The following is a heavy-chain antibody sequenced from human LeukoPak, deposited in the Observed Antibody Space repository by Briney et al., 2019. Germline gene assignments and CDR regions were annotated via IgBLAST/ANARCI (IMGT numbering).Heavy chain of an antibody. CDR2: IKQDGSEK. V-gene: IGHV3-7*01. Sequence: GGFLRLSCAASGFTFSSYWMSWVRQAPGKGLEWVANIKQDGSEKYYVDSVKGRFTISRDNAKNSLYLQMNSLRAEDTAVYYCARADCSSTSCYTSDWFDPWGQGTLVTVSS. CDR3: ARADCSSTSCYTSDWFDP. D-gene: IGHD2-2*02. J-gene: IGHJ5*02. CDR1: GFTFSSYW.